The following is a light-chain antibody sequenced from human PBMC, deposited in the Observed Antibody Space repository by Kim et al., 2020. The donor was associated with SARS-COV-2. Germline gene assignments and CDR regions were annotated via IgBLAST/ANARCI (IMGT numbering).Light chain of an antibody. CDR2: DAS. CDR3: QRSSWPIT. CDR1: QSVGDF. V-gene: IGKV3-11*01. J-gene: IGKJ5*01. Sequence: SLSPGEGATLSYRTSQSVGDFLAWCQQRPGQAPRLLICDASKRATGIPTEFSGSGSGTDFTLTVSTLEPEDFALYCCQRSSWPITFGQGTRLEIK.